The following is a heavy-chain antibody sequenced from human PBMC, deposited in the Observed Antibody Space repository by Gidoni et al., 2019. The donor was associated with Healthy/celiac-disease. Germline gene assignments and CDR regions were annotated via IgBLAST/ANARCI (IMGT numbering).Heavy chain of an antibody. V-gene: IGHV3-30-3*01. J-gene: IGHJ4*02. CDR2: ISYDGSNK. CDR1: GFPFSCYV. CDR3: AREVGQQLDPYVNYFDY. Sequence: QVQLVESGGGVVQPGRSLRLSCAASGFPFSCYVMHWVRQAPGKGLEWVAVISYDGSNKYYADSVKGRFTISRDNSKNTLYLQMNSLRAEDTAVYYCAREVGQQLDPYVNYFDYWGQGTLVTVSS. D-gene: IGHD6-13*01.